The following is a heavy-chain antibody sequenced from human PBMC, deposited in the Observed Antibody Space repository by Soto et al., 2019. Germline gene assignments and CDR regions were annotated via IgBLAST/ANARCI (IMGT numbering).Heavy chain of an antibody. D-gene: IGHD2-2*01. J-gene: IGHJ6*02. V-gene: IGHV1-69*02. CDR3: ASRGVVVPAATPYYYGMDV. CDR2: IIPILGIA. CDR1: GGTFSSYT. Sequence: QVQLVQSGAEVKKPGSSVKVSCKASGGTFSSYTISWVRQAPGQGLEWMGRIIPILGIANYAQKFQGRVTITEDKSTSTAYMELSSLRSEDTAVYYCASRGVVVPAATPYYYGMDVWGQGTTVTVSS.